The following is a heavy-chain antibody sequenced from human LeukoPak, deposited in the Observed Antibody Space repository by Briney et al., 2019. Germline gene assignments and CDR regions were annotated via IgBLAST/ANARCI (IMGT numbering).Heavy chain of an antibody. Sequence: GGSLRLSCAASGFTFDDYGMSWVPQAPGKGLEWVSGINWNGGSTGYADSVKGRFTISRDNAKNSLYLQMNSLRAEDTALYYCARMAHVRFLEWLLDFDYWGQGTLVTVSS. J-gene: IGHJ4*02. D-gene: IGHD3-3*01. CDR1: GFTFDDYG. V-gene: IGHV3-20*04. CDR3: ARMAHVRFLEWLLDFDY. CDR2: INWNGGST.